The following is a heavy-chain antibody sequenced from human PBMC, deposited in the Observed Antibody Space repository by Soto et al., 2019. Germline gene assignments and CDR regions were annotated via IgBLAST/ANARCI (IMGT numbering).Heavy chain of an antibody. D-gene: IGHD1-26*01. CDR2: ISYDGSNK. CDR3: ATDRNSAWELGDAFDI. J-gene: IGHJ3*02. V-gene: IGHV3-30-3*01. CDR1: GFTFSSYA. Sequence: GGSLRLSCAASGFTFSSYAMHWVRQAPGKGLEWVAVISYDGSNKYYADSVKGRFTISRDNAKNSLYLQMNSLRDEDTAVYYCATDRNSAWELGDAFDIWGQGTMVTVSS.